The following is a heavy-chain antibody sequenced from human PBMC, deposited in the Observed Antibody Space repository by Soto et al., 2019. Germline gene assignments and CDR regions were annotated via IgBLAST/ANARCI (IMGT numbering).Heavy chain of an antibody. D-gene: IGHD6-13*01. CDR2: SYYSGST. J-gene: IGHJ4*02. Sequence: QVQMQESGPGLVKTSQTLSLTCPVYGGSISSGDYYWSWIRQVPGKGLEWIGYSYYSGSTYYNPSLKSRVAMSVTTSKNQFYLKLSSVTAADTSIYDCAREGRIAAAGMFDYWCQGTLVTVSS. CDR1: GGSISSGDYY. V-gene: IGHV4-31*03. CDR3: AREGRIAAAGMFDY.